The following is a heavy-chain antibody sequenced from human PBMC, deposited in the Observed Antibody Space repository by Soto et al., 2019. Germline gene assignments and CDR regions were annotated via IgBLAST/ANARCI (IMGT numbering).Heavy chain of an antibody. CDR3: ARRSYGYSYEFAY. D-gene: IGHD5-18*01. CDR2: IIPILGIA. J-gene: IGHJ4*02. Sequence: SVKVSCKASGGTFSSYTISWVRQAPGQGLEWMGRIIPILGIANYAQKFQGRVTITADKSTSTAYMELSSLRSEDTAVYYCARRSYGYSYEFAYWGQGTLVTVSS. CDR1: GGTFSSYT. V-gene: IGHV1-69*02.